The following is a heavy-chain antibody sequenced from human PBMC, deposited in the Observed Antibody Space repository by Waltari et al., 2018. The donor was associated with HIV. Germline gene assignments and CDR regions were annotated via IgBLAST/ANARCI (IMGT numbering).Heavy chain of an antibody. J-gene: IGHJ4*02. V-gene: IGHV1-8*01. D-gene: IGHD6-19*01. CDR2: MNPNSGDT. CDR1: GYTFTSYD. CDR3: VRAAIYSRGCFDY. Sequence: QVQLVQSGAEVKKPGASVTVSCKAAGYTFTSYDINWVRPATGQGLEWMGWMNPNSGDTGYAQKCQGRITMTSNTSISTVYMELSSLSSEETAVYYCVRAAIYSRGCFDYWGQGTLVTVSS.